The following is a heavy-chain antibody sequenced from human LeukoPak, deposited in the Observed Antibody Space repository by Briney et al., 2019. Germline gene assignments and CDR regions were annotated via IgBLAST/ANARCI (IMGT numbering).Heavy chain of an antibody. J-gene: IGHJ4*02. CDR1: GGSISSYY. V-gene: IGHV4-59*01. CDR2: IYYSGST. CDR3: ARDQPRRGSFDY. D-gene: IGHD3-10*01. Sequence: SETLSLTCTVSGGSISSYYWSWIRQPPGKGLEWIGYIYYSGSTNYNPSLKSRVTISVDTSKNQFSLKLNSVTAADTAVYYCARDQPRRGSFDYWGQGTLVTVSS.